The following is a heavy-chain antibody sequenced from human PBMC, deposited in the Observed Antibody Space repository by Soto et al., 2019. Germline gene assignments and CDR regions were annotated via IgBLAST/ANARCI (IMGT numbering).Heavy chain of an antibody. D-gene: IGHD2-2*01. CDR3: ARCSLFSIVLVPAAIALADGMDV. Sequence: SETLSLTCTVSGGSISSSSYYWGWIRQPPGKGLEWIGSIYYSGSTYYNPSLKSRVTISVDTSKNQFSLKLSSVTAADTAVYYCARCSLFSIVLVPAAIALADGMDVWGQGTTVTVSS. CDR2: IYYSGST. V-gene: IGHV4-39*01. J-gene: IGHJ6*02. CDR1: GGSISSSSYY.